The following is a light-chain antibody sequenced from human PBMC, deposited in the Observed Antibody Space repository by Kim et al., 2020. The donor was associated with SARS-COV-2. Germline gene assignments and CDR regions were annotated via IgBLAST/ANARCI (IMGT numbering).Light chain of an antibody. CDR3: QQYNDYSRT. V-gene: IGKV1-5*03. CDR2: KAS. Sequence: DIQMTQSPSTLSASVGDRVTITCRASQTINNWLAWYQQKPGKAPKVLIYKASSLESGVPSRFSGSGSGTEFTLTISSLQPDDFATYYCQQYNDYSRTFGQGTKVDIK. CDR1: QTINNW. J-gene: IGKJ1*01.